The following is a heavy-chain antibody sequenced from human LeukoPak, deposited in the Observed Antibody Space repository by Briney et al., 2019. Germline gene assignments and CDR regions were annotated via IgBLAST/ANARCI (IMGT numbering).Heavy chain of an antibody. J-gene: IGHJ3*02. V-gene: IGHV3-21*01. Sequence: PGGSLRLSCAASGFTFSSYSMNWVRQAPGKGLEWVSSISRNSNYIYYADSVKGRFTISRDNSKNTLYLQMNSLRVEDTAVYYCAKGYGDLVAFDIWGQGTMVTVSS. CDR2: ISRNSNYI. CDR1: GFTFSSYS. CDR3: AKGYGDLVAFDI. D-gene: IGHD4-17*01.